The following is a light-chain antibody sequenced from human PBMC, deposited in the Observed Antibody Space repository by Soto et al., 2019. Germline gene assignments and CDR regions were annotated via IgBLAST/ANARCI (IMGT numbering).Light chain of an antibody. CDR1: LSVSSSY. Sequence: EIVLTQSPGTLSLSPGERATLSCRASLSVSSSYLAWYQQKPGQAPRLLIYGASSRATGIPDRFSGSGSGTDFTLTISRPEPEDFAVYYCQPYGSSPPVTFGPGTKVDIK. CDR3: QPYGSSPPVT. V-gene: IGKV3-20*01. CDR2: GAS. J-gene: IGKJ3*01.